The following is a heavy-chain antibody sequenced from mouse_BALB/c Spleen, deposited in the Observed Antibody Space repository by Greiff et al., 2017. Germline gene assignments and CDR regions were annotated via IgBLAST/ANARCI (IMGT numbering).Heavy chain of an antibody. J-gene: IGHJ2*01. CDR1: GFTFSSFG. CDR3: ARSGGGKGFDY. D-gene: IGHD2-1*01. CDR2: ISSGSSTI. Sequence: EVMLVESGGGLVQPGGPRKLSCAASGFTFSSFGMHWVRQAPEKGLEWVAYISSGSSTIYYADTVKGRFTISRDNPKNTLFLQMTSLRSEDTAMYYCARSGGGKGFDYWGQGTTLTVSS. V-gene: IGHV5-17*02.